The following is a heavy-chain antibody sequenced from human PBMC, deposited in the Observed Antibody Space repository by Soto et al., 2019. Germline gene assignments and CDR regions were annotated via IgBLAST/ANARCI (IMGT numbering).Heavy chain of an antibody. D-gene: IGHD2-15*01. V-gene: IGHV4-30-4*02. Sequence: SETLSLTCTVSGGSISSGAYYWSWIRQPPGKGLEWIGYIYYSGSTYYNPSLKSRVTISVDTSKNQFSLKLSSVTAADTAVYYCARVGPLGYCSGGSCLKWLGRVDVWGQGTTVT. CDR3: ARVGPLGYCSGGSCLKWLGRVDV. CDR2: IYYSGST. CDR1: GGSISSGAYY. J-gene: IGHJ6*01.